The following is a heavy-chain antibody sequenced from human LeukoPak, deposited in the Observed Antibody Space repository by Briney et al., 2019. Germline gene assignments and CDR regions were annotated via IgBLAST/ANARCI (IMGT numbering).Heavy chain of an antibody. Sequence: SETLSLTCTVSGGSISIISSSTYYWGWIRQAPGKGLEWIGSLYYGENSHYNPSLKSRATLSVDTSNNQFSLKLTSVTAADAAVYFCAKQLPTAAADTRGYFDYWGQGTVVTVSS. J-gene: IGHJ4*02. V-gene: IGHV4-39*01. CDR2: LYYGENS. CDR3: AKQLPTAAADTRGYFDY. D-gene: IGHD6-25*01. CDR1: GGSISIISSSTYY.